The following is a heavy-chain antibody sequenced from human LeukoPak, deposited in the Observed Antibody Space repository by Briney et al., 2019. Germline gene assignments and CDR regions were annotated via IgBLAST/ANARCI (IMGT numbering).Heavy chain of an antibody. CDR3: VRVGYCSSTSCYLIARHYYFDY. CDR1: GYTFTSYA. Sequence: ASVRVSCKASGYTFTSYAMHWVRQAPGQRLEWMGWINAGNGNTKYSQKFQGRVTITRDTSASTAYMELSSLRSEDTAVYYCVRVGYCSSTSCYLIARHYYFDYWGQGTLVTVSS. J-gene: IGHJ4*02. CDR2: INAGNGNT. D-gene: IGHD2-2*01. V-gene: IGHV1-3*01.